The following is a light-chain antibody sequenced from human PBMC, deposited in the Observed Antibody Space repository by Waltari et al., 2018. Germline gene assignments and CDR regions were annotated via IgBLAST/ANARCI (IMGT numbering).Light chain of an antibody. CDR1: QSISKY. J-gene: IGKJ1*01. CDR3: QHYVSLPVT. Sequence: EIVLTQSPGTLSLSSGERATLSCRTSQSISKYLAWYQQKPGQAPRLLIYHASSRATGIPDRFSGSGSGADLSLTISRLEPEDFAVYYCQHYVSLPVTFGQGTKVEIK. CDR2: HAS. V-gene: IGKV3-20*01.